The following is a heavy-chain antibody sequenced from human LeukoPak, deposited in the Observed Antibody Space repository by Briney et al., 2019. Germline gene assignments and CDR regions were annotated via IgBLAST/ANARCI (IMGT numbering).Heavy chain of an antibody. CDR1: GGSISSYY. J-gene: IGHJ5*02. CDR3: ARLVRFAGWFDP. V-gene: IGHV4-59*01. CDR2: IYYSGST. Sequence: TSETLSLTCTVSGGSISSYYWSWIRQPPGKGLEWIGYIYYSGSTNYNPSLKSRVTISVDTSKNQLSLKLSSVTAADTAVYYCARLVRFAGWFDPWGQGTLVTVSS. D-gene: IGHD6-6*01.